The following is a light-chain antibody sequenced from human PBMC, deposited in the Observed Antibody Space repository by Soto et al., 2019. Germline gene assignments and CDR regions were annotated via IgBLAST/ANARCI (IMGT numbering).Light chain of an antibody. CDR1: QSVSNNY. J-gene: IGKJ1*01. CDR3: QQYGSSGT. Sequence: EIVLTQSPGTLSLSPGERATLSCRASQSVSNNYLAWYQQKPGQAPRLLIYGASNRATGIPDRFSGSGSGTDFTLTISSREPEEFAVYYCQQYGSSGTFGQGTKVELK. V-gene: IGKV3-20*01. CDR2: GAS.